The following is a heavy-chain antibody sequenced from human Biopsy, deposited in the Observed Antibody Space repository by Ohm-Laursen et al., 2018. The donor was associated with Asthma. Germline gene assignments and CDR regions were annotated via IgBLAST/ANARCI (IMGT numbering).Heavy chain of an antibody. CDR2: ITSSSSYI. J-gene: IGHJ4*02. CDR1: GFTFSGYT. Sequence: SLRLSCTASGFTFSGYTMNWVRQAPGKGLEWVSSITSSSSYIFYADSVKGRFTISRDNPRNSLYLQMNSLRAEDTAVYFCARFVQAEEGVFWGRGTRVTVSS. V-gene: IGHV3-21*01. D-gene: IGHD2-15*01. CDR3: ARFVQAEEGVF.